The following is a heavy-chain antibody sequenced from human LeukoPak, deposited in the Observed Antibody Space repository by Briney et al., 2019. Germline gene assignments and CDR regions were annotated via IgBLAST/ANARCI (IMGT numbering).Heavy chain of an antibody. J-gene: IGHJ4*02. CDR1: GFTFSGFA. D-gene: IGHD5-18*01. V-gene: IGHV3-64*02. CDR2: ISTNGGNT. CDR3: ARGQLWSPYYFDY. Sequence: GGSLRLSCTASGFTFSGFAMHWVRQAPGKGPEYVSSISTNGGNTYYADSVKGRFTISRDNSKNTLYLQMGSLRPEDMAVYYCARGQLWSPYYFDYWGQGTLVTVSS.